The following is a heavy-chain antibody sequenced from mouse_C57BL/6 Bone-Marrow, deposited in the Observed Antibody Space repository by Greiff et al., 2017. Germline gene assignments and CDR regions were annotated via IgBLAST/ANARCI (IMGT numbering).Heavy chain of an antibody. CDR2: IDPENGDT. J-gene: IGHJ4*01. Sequence: EVQLKQSGAELVRPGASVKLSCTASGFNIKDDYMHWVKQRPEQGLEWIGWIDPENGDTEYASKFQGKATITADTSSNTAYLQLSSLTSEDTAVYYCTTKGGAMDYWGQGTSVTVSS. CDR3: TTKGGAMDY. CDR1: GFNIKDDY. V-gene: IGHV14-4*01.